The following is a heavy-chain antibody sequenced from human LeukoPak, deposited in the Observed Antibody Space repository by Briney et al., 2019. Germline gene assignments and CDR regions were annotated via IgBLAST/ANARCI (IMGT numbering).Heavy chain of an antibody. V-gene: IGHV3-53*01. CDR1: GFTVSSNY. J-gene: IGHJ4*02. Sequence: PGRSLRLSCAASGFTVSSNYMSWVRQAPGKGLEWVSVIYSGGTTYYADSVKGRFTISRDNAKNSLHLQMNSLRAEDTAVYYCVRENEVEMATIGLAYWGQGTLVTVSS. CDR3: VRENEVEMATIGLAY. CDR2: IYSGGTT. D-gene: IGHD5-24*01.